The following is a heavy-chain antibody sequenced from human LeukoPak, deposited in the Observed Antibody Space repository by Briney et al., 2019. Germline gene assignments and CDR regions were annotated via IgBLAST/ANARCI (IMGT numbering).Heavy chain of an antibody. J-gene: IGHJ4*02. CDR2: ISYDGSNK. CDR3: ARDTSRGDYDPPRFDY. Sequence: GGSLRLSCAASGFTFNSYAMHWVRQAPGKGLEWVAVISYDGSNKYYADSVKGRFTISRDNSKNTLYLQMNSLTAEDTAVYYCARDTSRGDYDPPRFDYWGQGTLVTVSS. V-gene: IGHV3-30*04. D-gene: IGHD4-17*01. CDR1: GFTFNSYA.